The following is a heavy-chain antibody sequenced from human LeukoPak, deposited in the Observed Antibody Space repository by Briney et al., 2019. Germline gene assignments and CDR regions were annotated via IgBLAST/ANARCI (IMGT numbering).Heavy chain of an antibody. CDR3: ATEVRWPAYYFDY. CDR2: ISGSGGST. V-gene: IGHV3-23*01. Sequence: GGSLRLSCAASGCTFSSYAMSWVRQAPGKGLEWVSAISGSGGSTYYADSVKGRFTISRHNYKHTLYQQMNSLRAEHTAVYYCATEVRWPAYYFDYWGQGTLVTVSS. J-gene: IGHJ4*02. D-gene: IGHD1-1*01. CDR1: GCTFSSYA.